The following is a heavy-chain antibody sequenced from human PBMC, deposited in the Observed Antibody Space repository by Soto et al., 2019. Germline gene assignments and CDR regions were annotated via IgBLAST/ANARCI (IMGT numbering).Heavy chain of an antibody. D-gene: IGHD6-19*01. J-gene: IGHJ4*02. CDR2: IYFSGST. CDR1: GGSISSRESY. V-gene: IGHV4-39*07. Sequence: PSETMSLTCSVAGGSISSRESYWGRLRQPPGKGLEWIGTIYFSGSTYYNPSLKSRGTISVDRSKNQFSLKLSSVTAADTAVYYCARAGDSSGPVALGYWGQGTLVTVSS. CDR3: ARAGDSSGPVALGY.